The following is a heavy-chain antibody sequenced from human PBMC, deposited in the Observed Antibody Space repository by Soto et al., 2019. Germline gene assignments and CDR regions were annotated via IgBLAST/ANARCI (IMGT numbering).Heavy chain of an antibody. CDR3: ARGPLVVLNYFES. CDR1: GGTFSIYP. J-gene: IGHJ4*02. V-gene: IGHV1-69*02. Sequence: QVQLVQSGAEVKKPGSSVKVSCKASGGTFSIYPIDWVRQAPAQGLEWMGSIFPLTDIPDYAQNFQARLTISADKSTSTAYMELSSLTSDDTAMYFCARGPLVVLNYFESWGQGTLVTVSS. CDR2: IFPLTDIP.